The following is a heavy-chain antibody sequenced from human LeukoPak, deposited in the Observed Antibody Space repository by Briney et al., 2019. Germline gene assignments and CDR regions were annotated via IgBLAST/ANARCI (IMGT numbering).Heavy chain of an antibody. D-gene: IGHD3-16*01. Sequence: GGSLRLSCAASGFTFSSYGMHWVRQAPGKGLEWVAVISYDGSNKYYADSVKGRFTISRDNSKNTLYLQMNSLRAEDTAVYYCAKGGVTWGVTHFDYWGQGTLVTVSS. CDR2: ISYDGSNK. J-gene: IGHJ4*02. CDR1: GFTFSSYG. CDR3: AKGGVTWGVTHFDY. V-gene: IGHV3-30*18.